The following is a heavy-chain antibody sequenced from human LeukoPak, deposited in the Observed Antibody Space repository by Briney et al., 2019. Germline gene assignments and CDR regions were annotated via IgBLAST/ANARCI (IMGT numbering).Heavy chain of an antibody. CDR1: GGTFSSYA. J-gene: IGHJ6*04. CDR3: ASFRRIAAAGSWVDV. V-gene: IGHV1-69*13. CDR2: IIPIFGTA. D-gene: IGHD6-13*01. Sequence: SVKVSCKASGGTFSSYAISWVRQAPGQGLEWMGGIIPIFGTANYAQKFQGRVTITADESTSTAYMELSSLRSEDTAVYYCASFRRIAAAGSWVDVWGKGTTVTVSS.